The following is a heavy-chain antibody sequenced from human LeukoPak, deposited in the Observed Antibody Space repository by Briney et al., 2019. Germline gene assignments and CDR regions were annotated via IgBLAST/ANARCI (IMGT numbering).Heavy chain of an antibody. Sequence: ASVKVSCKASGYTFTSYGISWVRQAPGQGLEWMGWISAYNGNTNYAQKLQGRVTMTTDTSTSTAYMELSSLRSEDTAVYYCARDLEMATMNFDDAFDIWGQGTMVTVSS. CDR3: ARDLEMATMNFDDAFDI. CDR2: ISAYNGNT. CDR1: GYTFTSYG. D-gene: IGHD5-24*01. J-gene: IGHJ3*02. V-gene: IGHV1-18*01.